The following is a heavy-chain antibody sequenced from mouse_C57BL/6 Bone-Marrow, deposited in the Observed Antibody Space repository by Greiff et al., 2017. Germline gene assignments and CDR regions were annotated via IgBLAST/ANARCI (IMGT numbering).Heavy chain of an antibody. CDR1: GYTFTDYY. CDR2: INPNNGGT. CDR3: ARRKARDY. Sequence: VQLQQSGPELVKPGASVKISCKASGYTFTDYYMNWVKQSHGKSLEWIGDINPNNGGTSYNQKFKGKATLTVDKSSSTAYMELRSLTSEDSAVYYCARRKARDYWGQGTSVTVSS. J-gene: IGHJ4*01. V-gene: IGHV1-26*01.